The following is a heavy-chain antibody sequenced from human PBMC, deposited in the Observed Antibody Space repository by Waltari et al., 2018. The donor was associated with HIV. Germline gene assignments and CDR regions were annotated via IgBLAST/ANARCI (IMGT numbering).Heavy chain of an antibody. CDR2: VSGSGAKS. CDR1: GFAYVSYA. CDR3: AKAYYENTAYYYD. D-gene: IGHD3-22*01. V-gene: IGHV3-23*01. Sequence: EVQLLESGGGLVQPGGSRRLSCAASGFAYVSYAITWVRQSPERGLEWVAAVSGSGAKSFYADSVKRRFTISRDNSKNTVFLQMNSRRAADTAIYYCAKAYYENTAYYYD. J-gene: IGHJ6*01.